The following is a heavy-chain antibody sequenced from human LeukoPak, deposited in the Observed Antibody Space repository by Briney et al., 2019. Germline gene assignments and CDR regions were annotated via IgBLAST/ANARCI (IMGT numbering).Heavy chain of an antibody. Sequence: SETLSLTCAVSGVSISSGGYSWSWIRQPPGKGLEWIGYIYHSGSTYYNPSLKSRVTISVDRSKNQFSLKLSSVTAADTAVYYCVRALTAFDYWGQGTLVTVSS. D-gene: IGHD1-14*01. CDR3: VRALTAFDY. CDR1: GVSISSGGYS. V-gene: IGHV4-30-2*01. J-gene: IGHJ4*02. CDR2: IYHSGST.